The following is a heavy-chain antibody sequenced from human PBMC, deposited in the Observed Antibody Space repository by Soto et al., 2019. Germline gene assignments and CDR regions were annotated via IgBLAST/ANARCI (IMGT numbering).Heavy chain of an antibody. Sequence: PSETLYLTCTVSGGSISSYYWSWIRQPPGKGLEWIGYIYYSGSTNYNPSLKSRVTISVDTSKNQFSLKLSSVTAADTAVYSCARAPDYDILSRLFAYWGQGTLVTVSS. CDR2: IYYSGST. CDR3: ARAPDYDILSRLFAY. V-gene: IGHV4-59*01. D-gene: IGHD3-9*01. CDR1: GGSISSYY. J-gene: IGHJ4*02.